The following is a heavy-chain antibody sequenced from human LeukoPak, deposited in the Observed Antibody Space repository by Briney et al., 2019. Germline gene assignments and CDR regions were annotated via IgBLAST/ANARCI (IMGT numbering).Heavy chain of an antibody. D-gene: IGHD1-26*01. Sequence: GGSLRLSCAASGFTFSNYSMNWVRQAPGKGLEWVSSISSSSSYIYYADSVKGRFTISRDNAKNSLYLQMNSLRAEDTAVYYCARAGGNSPEYFQHWGQGTLVTVSS. J-gene: IGHJ1*01. CDR2: ISSSSSYI. CDR1: GFTFSNYS. CDR3: ARAGGNSPEYFQH. V-gene: IGHV3-21*01.